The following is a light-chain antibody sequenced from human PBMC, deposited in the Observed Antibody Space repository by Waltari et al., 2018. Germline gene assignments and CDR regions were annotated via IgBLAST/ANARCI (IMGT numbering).Light chain of an antibody. J-gene: IGKJ2*01. V-gene: IGKV3D-15*01. CDR3: QQYNNWPPRYT. CDR2: GAS. CDR1: QSVSSN. Sequence: EIVMTQSPATLSVSPGARATLSCRASQSVSSNFAWYQQKPGQAPRLLIYGASTRATGIPARFSGSGSGTEFTLTISSLQSEDFAVYYCQQYNNWPPRYTFGQGTKLEIK.